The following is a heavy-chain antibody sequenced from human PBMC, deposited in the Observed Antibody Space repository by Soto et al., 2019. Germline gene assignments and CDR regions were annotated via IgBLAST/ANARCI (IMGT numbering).Heavy chain of an antibody. CDR2: SSATGAGT. V-gene: IGHV3-23*01. Sequence: PWGSLRVSCASSVFTLSIYGMTWVRQAPGKGLEWVSFSSATGAGTYYADSVNGRFTISRDNSKNKLYLQMTSLRADDTAVYYCAKDSRAGGNYGFYYDLWGQGALVT. CDR3: AKDSRAGGNYGFYYDL. CDR1: VFTLSIYG. D-gene: IGHD3-3*01. J-gene: IGHJ4*02.